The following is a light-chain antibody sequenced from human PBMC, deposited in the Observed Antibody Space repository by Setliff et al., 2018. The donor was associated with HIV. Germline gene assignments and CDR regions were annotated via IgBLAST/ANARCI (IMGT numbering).Light chain of an antibody. Sequence: ISCTGSSSDIGRYNSVSWYQQHPDKAPKLIIFDVTARPSGVPDRFSGSKSAITASPTISGLQSDDEADYFCSSFAGKDNLIFGSGTEVTVL. CDR1: SSDIGRYNS. CDR2: DVT. CDR3: SSFAGKDNLI. J-gene: IGLJ1*01. V-gene: IGLV2-11*03.